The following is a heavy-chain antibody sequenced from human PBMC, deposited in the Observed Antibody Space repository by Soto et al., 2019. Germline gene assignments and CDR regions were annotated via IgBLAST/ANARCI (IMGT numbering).Heavy chain of an antibody. CDR3: ARETEPSGPWFGP. D-gene: IGHD2-8*02. CDR2: FNGGDGNT. J-gene: IGHJ5*02. Sequence: QVQLVQSGAEVRKPGASVKISCQASGYTFTTYALYWVRQAPGQRREWMGWFNGGDGNTRYSQKFQDRVTITRDTSASTTYIELSSLRSEDTAVYSGARETEPSGPWFGPWGQGTLVNVSS. V-gene: IGHV1-3*01. CDR1: GYTFTTYA.